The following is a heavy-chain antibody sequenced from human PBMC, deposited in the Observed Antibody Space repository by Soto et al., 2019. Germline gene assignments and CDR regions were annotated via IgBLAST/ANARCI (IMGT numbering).Heavy chain of an antibody. CDR2: IIPIFGTA. CDR3: ARAVQLWLRGAYYYGMDV. CDR1: GGTFSSYA. J-gene: IGHJ6*02. Sequence: SVKVSCKASGGTFSSYAISWVRQAPGQGLEWMGGIIPIFGTANYAQKFQGRVTITADESTSTAYMELSSLRSEDTAVYYCARAVQLWLRGAYYYGMDVWGQGTTVTVSS. V-gene: IGHV1-69*13. D-gene: IGHD5-18*01.